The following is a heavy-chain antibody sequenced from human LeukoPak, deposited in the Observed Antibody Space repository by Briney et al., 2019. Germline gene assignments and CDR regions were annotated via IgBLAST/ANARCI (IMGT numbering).Heavy chain of an antibody. Sequence: SETLSLTCAVYGGSFSGYHWSWIRQPPGKGLEWIGEINHSGSTNYNPSLKSRVTISVDTSKNQFSLKLSSVTAADTAVYYCARVTPDRYNWFDPWGQGTLVTVSS. D-gene: IGHD4-17*01. J-gene: IGHJ5*02. V-gene: IGHV4-34*01. CDR1: GGSFSGYH. CDR2: INHSGST. CDR3: ARVTPDRYNWFDP.